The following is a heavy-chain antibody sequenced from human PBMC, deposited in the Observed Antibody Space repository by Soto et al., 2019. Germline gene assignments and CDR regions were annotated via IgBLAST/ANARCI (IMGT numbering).Heavy chain of an antibody. Sequence: GGSLRLSCAASGFTFSSYWMSWVRQAPGKGLEWVANIKQDGSEKYYVDSVKGRFTISRDNAKNSLYLQMNSLRAEDTAVYYCARALTDYSGSYWPSYNWFDPWGQGALVTVSS. CDR3: ARALTDYSGSYWPSYNWFDP. CDR1: GFTFSSYW. J-gene: IGHJ5*02. D-gene: IGHD1-26*01. V-gene: IGHV3-7*05. CDR2: IKQDGSEK.